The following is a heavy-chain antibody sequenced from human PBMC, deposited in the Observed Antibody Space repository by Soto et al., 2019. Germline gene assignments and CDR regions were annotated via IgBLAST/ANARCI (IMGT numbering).Heavy chain of an antibody. CDR2: ISWDGGST. CDR1: GFTFDDYT. CDR3: ARDPHYYDSSGFDY. Sequence: EVQLVESGGVVVQPGGSLRLSCAASGFTFDDYTMHWVRQAPGKGLEWVSLISWDGGSTYYADSVKGRFTISRDNSKNSLYLQMNSLRAEDTAVYYCARDPHYYDSSGFDYWGQGTLVTVSS. V-gene: IGHV3-43*01. D-gene: IGHD3-22*01. J-gene: IGHJ4*02.